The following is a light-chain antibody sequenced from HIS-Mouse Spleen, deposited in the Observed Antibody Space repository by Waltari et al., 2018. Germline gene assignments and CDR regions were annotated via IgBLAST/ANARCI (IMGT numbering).Light chain of an antibody. CDR2: LGS. J-gene: IGKJ4*01. CDR3: MQALQTPLT. CDR1: QSLLHSNGYNY. V-gene: IGKV2-28*01. Sequence: DIVMTQSPLSLPVTPGEPASISCRSSQSLLHSNGYNYLDWYLQKPGQSRQLLIYLGSNRASGVPDRFSGSGSGTDFTLKISRVEAEDVGVYYCMQALQTPLTFGGGTKVEIK.